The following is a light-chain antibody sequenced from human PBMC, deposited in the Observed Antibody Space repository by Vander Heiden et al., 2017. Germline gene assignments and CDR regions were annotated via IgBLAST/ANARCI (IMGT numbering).Light chain of an antibody. CDR2: LGS. CDR1: QSLLHSNGYYY. V-gene: IGKV2-28*01. Sequence: DTVMTQSPLSLPVTPGEPASISCRSSQSLLHSNGYYYLDWYLQKPGQSPQLLIYLGSNRASGVPDRFSGSGSGTDFTLKISRVEAEDVGVYYCMQALRTPITFGGGTKVDIK. CDR3: MQALRTPIT. J-gene: IGKJ4*01.